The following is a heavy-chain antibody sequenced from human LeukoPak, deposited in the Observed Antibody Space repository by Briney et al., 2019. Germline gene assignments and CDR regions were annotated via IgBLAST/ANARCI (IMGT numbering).Heavy chain of an antibody. CDR1: GFTFSSYG. Sequence: PGGSLRLSCAASGFTFSSYGMHWVRQAPGKGLEWVAVISYDGSNKYYADSVKGRFTISRDNSKNTLYLQMNSLRAEDTAVYYCAKDYGDYPGFGYWGQGTLVTVSS. V-gene: IGHV3-30*18. J-gene: IGHJ4*02. D-gene: IGHD4-17*01. CDR2: ISYDGSNK. CDR3: AKDYGDYPGFGY.